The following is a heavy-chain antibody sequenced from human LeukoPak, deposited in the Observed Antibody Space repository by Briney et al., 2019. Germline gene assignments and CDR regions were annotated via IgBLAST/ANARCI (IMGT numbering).Heavy chain of an antibody. J-gene: IGHJ3*02. CDR2: LSGSGDST. CDR1: GFIFSHYG. Sequence: PGGSLRLSCAASGFIFSHYGMNWVRQAPEKGLEWVSTLSGSGDSTYYADSVKGRFTISRDNSKNTLFLEMNRLRAEDTAVYYCVRDHHRRLYDSQARDTFDIWGQGTMVTVSS. V-gene: IGHV3-23*01. D-gene: IGHD3-22*01. CDR3: VRDHHRRLYDSQARDTFDI.